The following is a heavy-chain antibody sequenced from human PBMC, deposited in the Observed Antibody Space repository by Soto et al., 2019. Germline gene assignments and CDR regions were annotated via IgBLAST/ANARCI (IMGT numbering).Heavy chain of an antibody. D-gene: IGHD3-22*01. V-gene: IGHV3-11*01. CDR3: ARSSGWFEADAFDL. J-gene: IGHJ3*01. Sequence: GGSLIPSCEVSGFMLSDYEMSLIRQAPWKGPVWVSFIRRSRDTIYYVDSVKGRFRISRDNAKNSVYLQVRSLRVEDTAAYVCARSSGWFEADAFDLCGQGTMATVS. CDR1: GFMLSDYE. CDR2: IRRSRDTI.